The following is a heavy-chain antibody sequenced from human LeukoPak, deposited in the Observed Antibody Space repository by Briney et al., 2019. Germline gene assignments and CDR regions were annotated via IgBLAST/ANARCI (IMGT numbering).Heavy chain of an antibody. CDR2: IKSKTDGGTT. Sequence: KAGGSLRLSCAASGFTFSSYAMSWVRQAPGKGLEWVGRIKSKTDGGTTDYAAPVKGRFTISRDDSKNTLYLQMNSLKTEDTAVYYCTPKDGFDYWGQGTLVTVSS. V-gene: IGHV3-15*01. J-gene: IGHJ4*02. CDR1: GFTFSSYA. D-gene: IGHD4-17*01. CDR3: TPKDGFDY.